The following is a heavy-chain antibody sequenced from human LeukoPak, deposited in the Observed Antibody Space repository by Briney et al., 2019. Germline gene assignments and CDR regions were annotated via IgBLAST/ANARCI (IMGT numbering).Heavy chain of an antibody. Sequence: SETLSLTCTVSGYSISSGYYWGWIRQPPGKGLEWIGSIYHSGSTYYNPSLKSRVTISVDTSKNQFSLKLSSMTAADTAVYYCARVRRVRGCSGGSCYSEFDYWGQGTLVTVPS. D-gene: IGHD2-15*01. V-gene: IGHV4-38-2*02. CDR3: ARVRRVRGCSGGSCYSEFDY. J-gene: IGHJ4*02. CDR1: GYSISSGYY. CDR2: IYHSGST.